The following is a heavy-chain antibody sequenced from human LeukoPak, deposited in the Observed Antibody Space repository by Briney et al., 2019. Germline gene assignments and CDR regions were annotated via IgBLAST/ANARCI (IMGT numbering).Heavy chain of an antibody. V-gene: IGHV6-1*01. CDR2: TYYRPKWYH. J-gene: IGHJ5*01. CDR3: ARGNRDFDS. CDR1: GDSVSTNSAA. D-gene: IGHD2-21*02. Sequence: PSQTLSVTCAISGDSVSTNSAAWNWIRQSPSRGLEWLGRTYYRPKWYHDYAPSVQSRITINPDTSKNQFSLHLNSVTPEDTAVYYCARGNRDFDSWGQGTLITVSS.